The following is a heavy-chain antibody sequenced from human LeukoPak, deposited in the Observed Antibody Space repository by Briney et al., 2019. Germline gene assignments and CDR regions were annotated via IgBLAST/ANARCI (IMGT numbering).Heavy chain of an antibody. CDR2: ISSGGST. CDR3: ARGRSSSSYFGY. Sequence: GGSLRLSCAASGITVSANYWNWVRQAPGKGLEWVSFISSGGSTSYADSVKGRFTISRDNSKNTLYLQMNSLRAEDTAVYYCARGRSSSSYFGYWGQGTLVTVSS. D-gene: IGHD6-6*01. CDR1: GITVSANY. V-gene: IGHV3-66*01. J-gene: IGHJ4*02.